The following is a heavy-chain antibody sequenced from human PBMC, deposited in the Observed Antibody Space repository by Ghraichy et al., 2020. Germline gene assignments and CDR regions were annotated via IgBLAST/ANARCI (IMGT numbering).Heavy chain of an antibody. J-gene: IGHJ4*02. CDR2: ISGSGGST. Sequence: GGSLRLSCAASGFTFSSYAMSWVRQAPGKGLEWVSAISGSGGSTYYADSVKGRFTISRDNSKNTLYLQMNSLRAEDTAVYYCAKDREVGIAAAGTIDYWGQGTLVTVSS. D-gene: IGHD6-13*01. CDR3: AKDREVGIAAAGTIDY. V-gene: IGHV3-23*01. CDR1: GFTFSSYA.